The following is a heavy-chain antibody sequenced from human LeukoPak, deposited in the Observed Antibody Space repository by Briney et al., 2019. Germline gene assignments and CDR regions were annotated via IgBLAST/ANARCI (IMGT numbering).Heavy chain of an antibody. CDR1: GGSFSGYY. D-gene: IGHD2-2*01. CDR2: INHSGST. CDR3: ARGVYAKVVPAAKIDP. Sequence: SETLSLTCAVCGGSFSGYYWSWIRQPPGKGLEWIGEINHSGSTNYNPSLKSRVTISVDTSKNQFSLKLSSVTAADTAVYYCARGVYAKVVPAAKIDPWGQGTLVTVSS. V-gene: IGHV4-34*01. J-gene: IGHJ5*02.